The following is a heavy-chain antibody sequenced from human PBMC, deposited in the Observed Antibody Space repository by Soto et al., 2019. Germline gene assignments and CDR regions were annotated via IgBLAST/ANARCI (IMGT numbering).Heavy chain of an antibody. Sequence: GGSLRLSCAASGFTVSSHYMSWVRQAPGKGLEWVSVISSGGSTYYADSVKGRFTISRENSKNTLYRQMNSLRAEDTAVYYCARDSSRVQFDYWGQGTLVTVSS. J-gene: IGHJ4*02. V-gene: IGHV3-53*01. D-gene: IGHD2-2*01. CDR3: ARDSSRVQFDY. CDR1: GFTVSSHY. CDR2: ISSGGST.